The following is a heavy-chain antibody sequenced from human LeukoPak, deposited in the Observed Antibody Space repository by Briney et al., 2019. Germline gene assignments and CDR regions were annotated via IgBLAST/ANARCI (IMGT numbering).Heavy chain of an antibody. CDR1: GVTFSNAW. J-gene: IGHJ4*02. V-gene: IGHV3-15*07. CDR3: TTLSFVWFGDDY. Sequence: TGGSLRLSCAASGVTFSNAWMNWVRQAPGKGLEWVGRIKRKIDGETTDYAAPVKGRFTISRDDSKSTLYLQMNSLKSEDTAVYYCTTLSFVWFGDDYWGQGTLVTVSS. D-gene: IGHD3-10*01. CDR2: IKRKIDGETT.